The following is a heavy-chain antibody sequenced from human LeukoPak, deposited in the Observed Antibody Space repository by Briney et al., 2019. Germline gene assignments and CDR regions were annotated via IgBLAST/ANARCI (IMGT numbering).Heavy chain of an antibody. CDR3: AREYKLTMIVA. D-gene: IGHD3-22*01. CDR1: GFTVSSNY. J-gene: IGHJ5*02. CDR2: IYSGGSI. Sequence: GGSLRLSCAASGFTVSSNYMSWVRQAPGKGLEWVSVIYSGGSIYYADSVKGRFTISRDNSKNTLYLQMNSLRAEDTAVYYCAREYKLTMIVAWGQGTLVTVSS. V-gene: IGHV3-53*01.